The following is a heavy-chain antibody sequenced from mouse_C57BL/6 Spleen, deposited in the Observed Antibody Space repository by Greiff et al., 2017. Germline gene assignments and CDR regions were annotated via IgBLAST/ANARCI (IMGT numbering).Heavy chain of an antibody. V-gene: IGHV1-9*01. Sequence: QVQLQQSGAELMKPGASVKLSCKATGYTFTGYWIEWVKQRHGHGLEWIGEILPGSGSTNYNEKFKGKATFPADTSSNSAYMHLSSLTSEDSAIYSVARGAIYYYGRSPFDYCGQGTTLTVSS. CDR2: ILPGSGST. J-gene: IGHJ2*01. CDR3: ARGAIYYYGRSPFDY. D-gene: IGHD1-1*01. CDR1: GYTFTGYW.